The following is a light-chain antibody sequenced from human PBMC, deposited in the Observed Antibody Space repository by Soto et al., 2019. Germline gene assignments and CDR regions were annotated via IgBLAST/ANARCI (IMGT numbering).Light chain of an antibody. CDR1: QSSSCW. Sequence: QLTQSISTLSATIGDTVTITCGASQSSSCWLGCHQQKPGKAPKLLIYMASSLESGVPPRCSGSGAGAEFTLTISSLQPDDFATYYCQQYKSQATFGQGTKVDI. V-gene: IGKV1-5*03. CDR3: QQYKSQAT. CDR2: MAS. J-gene: IGKJ1*01.